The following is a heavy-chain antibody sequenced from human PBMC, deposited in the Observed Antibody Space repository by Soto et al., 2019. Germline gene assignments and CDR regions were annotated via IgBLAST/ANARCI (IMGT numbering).Heavy chain of an antibody. CDR1: GFTFINFA. J-gene: IGHJ5*02. CDR3: EKVLDHDFSFPSRGWFDP. CDR2: ISGNGIST. Sequence: EVQLVESGGGLVHPEGSLRLSCAASGFTFINFAMTWVRLAPGKGLDWVSAISGNGISTYYADSLKGRFTNSRDNSKDSVHLQGHSLRADDTAVYYCEKVLDHDFSFPSRGWFDPRGQGVLVTVSS. D-gene: IGHD1-1*01. V-gene: IGHV3-23*04.